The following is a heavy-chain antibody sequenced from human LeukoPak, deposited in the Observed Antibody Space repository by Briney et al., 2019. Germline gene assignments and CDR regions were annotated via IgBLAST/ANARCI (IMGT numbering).Heavy chain of an antibody. J-gene: IGHJ4*02. Sequence: APVKVSCKASGYTFTSYGISWVRQAPGQGLEWMGWISAYNGNTNYAQKLQGRVTMTTDTSTSTACMELRSLRSDDTAVYYCARDLHSGSYYPFDYWGQGTLVTVSS. V-gene: IGHV1-18*01. CDR1: GYTFTSYG. CDR3: ARDLHSGSYYPFDY. CDR2: ISAYNGNT. D-gene: IGHD1-26*01.